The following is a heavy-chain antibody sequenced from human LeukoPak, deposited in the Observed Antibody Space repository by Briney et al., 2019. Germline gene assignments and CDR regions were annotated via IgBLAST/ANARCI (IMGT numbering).Heavy chain of an antibody. J-gene: IGHJ4*02. CDR2: INPNSGGT. D-gene: IGHD5-12*01. Sequence: ASVKVSCKASGYTFSGYFMNWVRQAPGQGLEWMGWINPNSGGTNYAQKFQGRVTMTRKTSISTAYVELSSLRSDDTAVYYCARADSAYDFRYWGQGTLVTVSS. V-gene: IGHV1-2*02. CDR1: GYTFSGYF. CDR3: ARADSAYDFRY.